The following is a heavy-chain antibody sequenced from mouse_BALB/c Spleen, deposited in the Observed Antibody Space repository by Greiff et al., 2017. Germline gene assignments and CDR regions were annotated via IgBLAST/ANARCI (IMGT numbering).Heavy chain of an antibody. J-gene: IGHJ3*01. CDR3: ATYYGSFAY. CDR2: ISSGGSYT. Sequence: EVKLQESGGGLVKPGGSLKLSCAASGFTFSSYAMSWVRQSPEKRLEWVAEISSGGSYTYYPDTVTGRFTISRDNAKNTLYLEMSSLRSEDTAMYYCATYYGSFAYWGQGTLVTVSA. D-gene: IGHD1-1*01. CDR1: GFTFSSYA. V-gene: IGHV5-9-4*01.